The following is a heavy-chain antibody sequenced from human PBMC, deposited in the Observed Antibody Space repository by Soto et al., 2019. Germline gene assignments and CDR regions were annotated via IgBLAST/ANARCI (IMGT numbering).Heavy chain of an antibody. CDR3: ATVVRGVYIDY. Sequence: QVQLVQSGAEVKKPGSSVKVSCKASGGTFRSYAISWVRQAPGQGLEWMGGIIPIFGTANYAQKFQGRVTITVDESPSTAYMELSCLRSEDTAFYYCATVVRGVYIDYWGQAPLLTVSS. D-gene: IGHD3-10*01. CDR1: GGTFRSYA. J-gene: IGHJ4*02. CDR2: IIPIFGTA. V-gene: IGHV1-69*12.